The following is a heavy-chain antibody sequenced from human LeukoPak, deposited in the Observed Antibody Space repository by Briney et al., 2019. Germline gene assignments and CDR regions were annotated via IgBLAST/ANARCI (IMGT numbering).Heavy chain of an antibody. J-gene: IGHJ6*03. Sequence: SETLSLTCAVYGGSFSGYYWSWIRQPPGKGLEWIGEINHSGSTNYNPSLKSRVTISVDTSKNQFSLKLSSVTAADTAVYYCARDRQSTVFGVSDYYYMDAWGKGTTVTVSS. V-gene: IGHV4-34*01. CDR3: ARDRQSTVFGVSDYYYMDA. CDR2: INHSGST. D-gene: IGHD3-3*01. CDR1: GGSFSGYY.